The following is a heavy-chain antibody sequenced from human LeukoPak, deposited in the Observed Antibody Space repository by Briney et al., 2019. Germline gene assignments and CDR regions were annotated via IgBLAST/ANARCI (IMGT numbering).Heavy chain of an antibody. J-gene: IGHJ5*02. D-gene: IGHD2-2*02. Sequence: PSETLSLTCTVSGGSISSGSYYWSWIRRPAGKGLEWIGRIYTSGSTNYNPSLKSRVTISVDTSKNQFSLKLSSVTAADTAVYYCARENIVVVPAAIRTTYNWFDPWGQGTLVTVSS. CDR3: ARENIVVVPAAIRTTYNWFDP. V-gene: IGHV4-61*02. CDR1: GGSISSGSYY. CDR2: IYTSGST.